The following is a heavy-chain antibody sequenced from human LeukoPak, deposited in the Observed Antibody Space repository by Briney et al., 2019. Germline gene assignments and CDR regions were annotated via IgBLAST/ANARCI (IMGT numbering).Heavy chain of an antibody. CDR1: GGSISGYF. D-gene: IGHD2-21*01. V-gene: IGHV4-59*01. J-gene: IGHJ6*03. Sequence: PSETLSLTCSASGGSISGYFWSWIRQPPGKGLEWIGYIYSSGNTNYNSSLKSRLTISIDTSKKQFSLRLNSVTAADTAVYYCARFQSNAIGYMDVWGKGTTVTVSS. CDR2: IYSSGNT. CDR3: ARFQSNAIGYMDV.